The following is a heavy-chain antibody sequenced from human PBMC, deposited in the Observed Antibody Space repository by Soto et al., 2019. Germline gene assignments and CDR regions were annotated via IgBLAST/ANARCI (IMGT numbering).Heavy chain of an antibody. V-gene: IGHV3-48*02. D-gene: IGHD6-19*01. CDR3: AKGAVTGTSLFDY. Sequence: LRLSCAVSGFTLTTYSMNWVRQAPGKGLEWISFINKNGFTIYYADSVKGRFTISRDYAKNSLYLQMDSLRHEDTAVYYCAKGAVTGTSLFDYSGMGTPVTVPQ. J-gene: IGHJ4*02. CDR1: GFTLTTYS. CDR2: INKNGFTI.